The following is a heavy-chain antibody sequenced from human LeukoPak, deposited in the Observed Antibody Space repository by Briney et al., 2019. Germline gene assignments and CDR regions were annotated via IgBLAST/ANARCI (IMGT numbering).Heavy chain of an antibody. J-gene: IGHJ3*02. CDR2: IKSKTDGGTT. CDR3: TTTNCSSTSCLGDAFDI. D-gene: IGHD2-2*01. Sequence: GGSLRLSCAASGFTFSNAWMSWVRQAPGKGLEWVGRIKSKTDGGTTDYAAPVKGRFTISRDDSKNTLYLQMNSLKTEDTAVYYCTTTNCSSTSCLGDAFDIWGQGTMVTVSS. V-gene: IGHV3-15*01. CDR1: GFTFSNAW.